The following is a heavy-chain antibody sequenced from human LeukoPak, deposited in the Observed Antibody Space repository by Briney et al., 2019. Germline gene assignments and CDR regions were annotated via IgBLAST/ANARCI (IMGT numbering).Heavy chain of an antibody. V-gene: IGHV3-30-3*01. CDR3: ARDPGYSSGAHDY. J-gene: IGHJ4*02. CDR2: ISYDGSNK. D-gene: IGHD6-19*01. Sequence: GGSLRLSCAVSGFTVSSSYMSWVRQAPGKGLEWVAVISYDGSNKYYADSVKGRFTISRDNSKNTLYLQMNSLRAEDTAVYYCARDPGYSSGAHDYWGQGTLVTVSS. CDR1: GFTVSSSY.